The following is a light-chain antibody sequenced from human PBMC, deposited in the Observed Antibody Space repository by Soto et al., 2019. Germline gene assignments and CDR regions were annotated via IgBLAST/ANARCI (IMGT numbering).Light chain of an antibody. J-gene: IGKJ2*02. CDR1: QSLVHSDGNTY. V-gene: IGKV2-24*01. CDR3: MQGTLLWT. Sequence: DIVMTQAPLSSPVTLGQPASISCRSSQSLVHSDGNTYLSWLHQRPGQPPRLLIYQISNRFSGVPDSFSGSGAGTDFTLKISRVEAEDVGIYCCMQGTLLWTFGQGTKLEIK. CDR2: QIS.